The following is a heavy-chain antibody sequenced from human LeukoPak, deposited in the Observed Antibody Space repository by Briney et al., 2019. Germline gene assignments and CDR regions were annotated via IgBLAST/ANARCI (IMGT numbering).Heavy chain of an antibody. CDR1: GFSFSTRGVG. V-gene: IGHV2-5*02. CDR2: ISWVDDK. Sequence: SGPTLVNPTQTLTLTCPFPGFSFSTRGVGVGLIRQPQGKALEWLAFISWVDDKRYSPSLNSRLTITKDTSKNQVVLTMTNMDPVDTAAYFCAHNPLRGTTGFDRFDPWGQGTVVTVSS. CDR3: AHNPLRGTTGFDRFDP. J-gene: IGHJ5*02. D-gene: IGHD1-14*01.